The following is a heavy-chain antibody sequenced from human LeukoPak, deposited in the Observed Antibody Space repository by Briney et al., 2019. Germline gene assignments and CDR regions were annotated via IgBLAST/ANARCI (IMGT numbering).Heavy chain of an antibody. CDR2: INPKSGDT. Sequence: ASVKVSCKASGYTFTDHYVHWVRQTPGQGLEWMGWINPKSGDTNYAQKFQGRVTMTRDTSIVTAYMELSSLTSDDTGVYRCATPSSSSWYGFDPWGQGTLVTVSS. V-gene: IGHV1-2*02. J-gene: IGHJ5*02. CDR3: ATPSSSSWYGFDP. CDR1: GYTFTDHY. D-gene: IGHD6-13*01.